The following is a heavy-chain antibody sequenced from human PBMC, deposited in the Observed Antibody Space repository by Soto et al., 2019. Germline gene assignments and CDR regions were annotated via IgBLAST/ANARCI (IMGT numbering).Heavy chain of an antibody. V-gene: IGHV4-4*07. CDR3: ARTVGAAYYFDF. CDR1: GDSMSKYY. J-gene: IGHJ4*02. Sequence: QVQLQESGPGLVKPSETLSLTCNVSGDSMSKYYWSWVRQPAGKGLEWIGRIWTSGSTNYNPSLKSRVTMYIDTSNKHFSLDLKSVTAADTAVYYCARTVGAAYYFDFWGQGVLVTVSS. D-gene: IGHD3-16*01. CDR2: IWTSGST.